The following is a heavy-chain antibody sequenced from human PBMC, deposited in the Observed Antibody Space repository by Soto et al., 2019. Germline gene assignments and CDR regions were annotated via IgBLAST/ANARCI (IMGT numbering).Heavy chain of an antibody. CDR2: INYSGTT. CDR3: ARDDIYDTSGIDY. D-gene: IGHD3-22*01. CDR1: GGSINSGDYY. Sequence: QVQLQESGPGLVKPSQTLSLTCTVSGGSINSGDYYWSWIRQPPGKGLEWIGYINYSGTTYYNPSLKSRVTISVDTSKNQFSLRLTSVTAADTAVYYCARDDIYDTSGIDYWGQGTLVTVSS. V-gene: IGHV4-30-4*01. J-gene: IGHJ4*02.